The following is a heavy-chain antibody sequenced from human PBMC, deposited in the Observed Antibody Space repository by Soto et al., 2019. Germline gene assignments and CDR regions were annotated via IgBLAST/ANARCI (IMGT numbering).Heavy chain of an antibody. CDR1: GYRFTIYA. J-gene: IGHJ3*02. Sequence: GPSVELCCKASGYRFTIYASRWVRQEPGQGLEWMGGIIPIFGTANYAQKFQGRVTITADESTSTAYMELSSLRSEDTAVYYCARGTDFWSGSVGPRDAFDIWGQGTMVTVSS. CDR3: ARGTDFWSGSVGPRDAFDI. CDR2: IIPIFGTA. V-gene: IGHV1-69*13. D-gene: IGHD3-3*01.